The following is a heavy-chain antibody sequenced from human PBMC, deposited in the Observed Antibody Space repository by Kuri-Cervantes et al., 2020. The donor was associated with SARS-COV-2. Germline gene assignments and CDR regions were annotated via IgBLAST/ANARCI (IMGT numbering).Heavy chain of an antibody. CDR3: TRAKRITIFGVVSNFDY. CDR2: IYYSGST. J-gene: IGHJ4*02. V-gene: IGHV4-31*03. CDR1: GGSISSGGYY. D-gene: IGHD3-3*01. Sequence: SETLSLTCTVSGGSISSGGYYWSWIRQHPGKGLEWIGYIYYSGSTYYNPSLKSRVTISVDTSKNQFSLKLSSVTAADTAVYHCTRAKRITIFGVVSNFDYWGQGTLVTVSS.